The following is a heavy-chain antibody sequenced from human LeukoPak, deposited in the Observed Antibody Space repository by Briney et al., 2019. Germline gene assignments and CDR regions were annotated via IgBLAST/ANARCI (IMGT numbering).Heavy chain of an antibody. CDR1: GYTFTKYY. V-gene: IGHV1-46*01. J-gene: IGHJ5*02. Sequence: ASVEVSCKASGYTFTKYYMHWLRQAPGQGLEWMGIINPSGGSATYAQKFQGRVTMTSDTSTNTAYMELSGLRSEDTAIYYCARDRELRITLGGAAWFDPWGQGTLVTVSS. D-gene: IGHD3-16*01. CDR2: INPSGGSA. CDR3: ARDRELRITLGGAAWFDP.